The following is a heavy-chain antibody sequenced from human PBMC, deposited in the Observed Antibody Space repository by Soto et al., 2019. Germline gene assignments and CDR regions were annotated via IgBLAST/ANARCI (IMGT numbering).Heavy chain of an antibody. D-gene: IGHD4-17*01. CDR1: GGSISSGDYY. CDR3: ARAKGLLTETTSWFAP. Sequence: QVQLQESGPGLVKPSQTLSLTCTVSGGSISSGDYYWSWIRQPPGKGLEWIGYIYYSGSTYYNPSLKKPVTISGDTSNNQSSLKMSSVTAADTVLYYCARAKGLLTETTSWFAPWGQGTLVTVSS. V-gene: IGHV4-30-4*01. CDR2: IYYSGST. J-gene: IGHJ5*02.